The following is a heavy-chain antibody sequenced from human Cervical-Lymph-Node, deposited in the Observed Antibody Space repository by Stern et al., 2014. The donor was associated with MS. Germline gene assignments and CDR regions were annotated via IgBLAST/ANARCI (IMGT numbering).Heavy chain of an antibody. Sequence: QVQLQESGPGLVKPSETLSLTCTVSGGSVSSSSYYWGWIRQPPGKGLEWLGSIHYSGNIHSNPPLKSRVTISVDTSKNNFSLRLPSVTAADTAVYYCARTSLLGLDSWGHGTLVTVSS. D-gene: IGHD2-15*01. J-gene: IGHJ5*01. CDR3: ARTSLLGLDS. V-gene: IGHV4-39*02. CDR1: GGSVSSSSYY. CDR2: IHYSGNI.